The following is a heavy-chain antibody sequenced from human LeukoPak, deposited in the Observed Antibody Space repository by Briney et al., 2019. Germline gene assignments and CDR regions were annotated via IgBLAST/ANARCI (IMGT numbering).Heavy chain of an antibody. CDR2: INTDGSTT. CDR1: GFTFSSYW. CDR3: ARERDYCSSTSCYHYYYGMDV. D-gene: IGHD2-2*01. V-gene: IGHV3-74*01. J-gene: IGHJ6*02. Sequence: PGGSLRLSCAASGFTFSSYWMHWVRQVPGKGLVWVSGINTDGSTTSYADSVKGRFTISRDNAKNSLYLQMNSLRAEDTAVYYCARERDYCSSTSCYHYYYGMDVWGQGTTVTVSS.